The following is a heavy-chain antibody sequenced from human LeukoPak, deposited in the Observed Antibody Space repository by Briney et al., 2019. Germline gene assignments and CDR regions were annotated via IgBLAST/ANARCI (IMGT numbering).Heavy chain of an antibody. CDR2: IYHSGST. CDR3: ARGGIMITFGGVIGAFDI. V-gene: IGHV4-30-2*01. CDR1: GGSISSGGYP. J-gene: IGHJ3*02. D-gene: IGHD3-16*02. Sequence: SETLSLTCAVSGGSISSGGYPWSWIRQPPGKGLEWIGYIYHSGSTYYNPSLKSRVTISVDRSKNQFSLKLSSVTAADTAVYYCARGGIMITFGGVIGAFDIWGQGTMVTVSS.